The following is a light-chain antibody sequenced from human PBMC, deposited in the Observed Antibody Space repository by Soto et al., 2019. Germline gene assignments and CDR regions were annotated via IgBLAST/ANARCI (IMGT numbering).Light chain of an antibody. CDR2: GTS. V-gene: IGKV3-20*01. J-gene: IGKJ1*01. CDR3: QQYGDSPT. Sequence: EIVLTQSPDTLSLSPGETAALSCRASQSFTNSFLAWYQQRTGQPPRLLVYGTSNRPVGIPDRFSGSGSGTVFTLTISGLEPEDFAVYYCQQYGDSPTFGHGTKVEVK. CDR1: QSFTNSF.